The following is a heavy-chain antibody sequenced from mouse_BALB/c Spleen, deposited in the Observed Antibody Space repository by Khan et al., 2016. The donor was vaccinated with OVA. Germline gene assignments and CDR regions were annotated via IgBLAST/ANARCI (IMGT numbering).Heavy chain of an antibody. V-gene: IGHV5-6-5*01. J-gene: IGHJ3*01. CDR3: ARDYWFVY. CDR2: ISSGDTT. Sequence: EVKLVESGGGLVKPGGSLKVSCAVSGFSFSNYAMSWVRQTPEKRLEWVASISSGDTTYYPDSVKGRFTISRDNARNILYLQMSSLRSEDTALYYCARDYWFVYWGQGTLVTVSA. CDR1: GFSFSNYA.